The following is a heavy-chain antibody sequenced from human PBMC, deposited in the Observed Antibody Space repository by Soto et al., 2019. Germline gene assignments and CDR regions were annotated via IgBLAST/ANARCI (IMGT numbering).Heavy chain of an antibody. CDR1: GFTFSSYV. D-gene: IGHD3-16*01. CDR2: ISGSGGST. J-gene: IGHJ6*03. Sequence: GGSLRLSCAASGFTFSSYVMSWVRQAPGKGLEWVSAISGSGGSTYYADSVKGRFTISRDNSKNTLYLQMNSLRAEDTAVYYCAKGLGGIWYYYYMDVWGKGTTVTVSS. V-gene: IGHV3-23*01. CDR3: AKGLGGIWYYYYMDV.